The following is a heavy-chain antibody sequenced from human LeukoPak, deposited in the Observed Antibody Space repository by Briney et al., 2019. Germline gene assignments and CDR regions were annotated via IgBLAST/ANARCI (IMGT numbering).Heavy chain of an antibody. D-gene: IGHD1-26*01. J-gene: IGHJ4*02. CDR1: GGSISSYY. V-gene: IGHV4-59*01. Sequence: SETLSLTCTVSGGSISSYYWSWIRQPPGKGLEWIGYIYYSGSTNYSPSLKSRVTISVDTSKNQFSLKLSSVTAADTAVYYCARGGGSYNVDYWGQGTLVTVSS. CDR2: IYYSGST. CDR3: ARGGGSYNVDY.